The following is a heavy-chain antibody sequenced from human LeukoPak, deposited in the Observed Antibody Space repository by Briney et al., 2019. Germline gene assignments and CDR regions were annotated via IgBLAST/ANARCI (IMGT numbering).Heavy chain of an antibody. V-gene: IGHV3-74*01. CDR1: GFTFSSYW. D-gene: IGHD3-10*01. J-gene: IGHJ6*03. Sequence: SGGSLRLSCAASGFTFSSYWMHWVRQAPGKGLVWVSRINSDGSSTSYADSVKGRFTISRDNAKNTLYLQMNSLRAEDTAVYHCARGHGDYYGSGIITYYYYMDVWGKGTTVTISS. CDR2: INSDGSST. CDR3: ARGHGDYYGSGIITYYYYMDV.